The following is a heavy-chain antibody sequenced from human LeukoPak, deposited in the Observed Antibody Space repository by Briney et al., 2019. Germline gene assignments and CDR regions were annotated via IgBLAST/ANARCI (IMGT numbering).Heavy chain of an antibody. J-gene: IGHJ6*03. CDR3: ARGGLERLPSYYYYYMDV. V-gene: IGHV1-2*02. CDR2: INPNSGGT. CDR1: GYTFTGYY. D-gene: IGHD1-1*01. Sequence: ASVKVSCKASGYTFTGYYMHWVRQAPGQGLEWMGWINPNSGGTNYAQKFQGRVTMTRDTSISTAYMELSRLRSDDTAVYYCARGGLERLPSYYYYYMDVWGKGTTVTVSS.